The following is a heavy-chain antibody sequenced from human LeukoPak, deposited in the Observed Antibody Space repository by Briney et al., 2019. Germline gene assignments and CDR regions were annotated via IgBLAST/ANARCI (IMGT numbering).Heavy chain of an antibody. CDR2: ISTMSNYI. Sequence: GGSLRLSCAASGFTFSSYSMIWVRQAPGKGLEWVSSISTMSNYIFYGDSVKGRFTISRDNAKNSVYLQMNSLRPEDTAVYYCSRDRLGGLDYWGQGTLVTVSS. V-gene: IGHV3-21*01. CDR3: SRDRLGGLDY. D-gene: IGHD5-12*01. CDR1: GFTFSSYS. J-gene: IGHJ4*02.